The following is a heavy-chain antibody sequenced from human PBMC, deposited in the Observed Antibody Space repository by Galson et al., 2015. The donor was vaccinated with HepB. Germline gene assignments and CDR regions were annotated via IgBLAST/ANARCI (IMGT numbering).Heavy chain of an antibody. D-gene: IGHD1-26*01. CDR2: ISSSSYI. V-gene: IGHV3-21*01. J-gene: IGHJ4*02. CDR3: ARDGSRGWELLSY. Sequence: SLRLSCAASGFTVSSYSMNWVRQAPGKGLEWVSSISSSSYIYYADSVKGRFTISRDNAKNSLYLQMNSLRAEDTAVYYCARDGSRGWELLSYWGQGTLVTVSS. CDR1: GFTVSSYS.